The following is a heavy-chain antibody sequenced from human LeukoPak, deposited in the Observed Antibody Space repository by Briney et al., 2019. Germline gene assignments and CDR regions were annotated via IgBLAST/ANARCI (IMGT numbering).Heavy chain of an antibody. J-gene: IGHJ2*01. CDR2: IYYSGST. V-gene: IGHV4-59*01. CDR3: ARVVDYYDSSGGYWYFDL. Sequence: SETLSLTCTVSGGSISSYYWSWIRQPPGKGLEWIGYIYYSGSTNYNPSLKSRVTISVDTSKNQFSLKLSSVTAADTAVYYCARVVDYYDSSGGYWYFDLWGRGTLVTVSS. CDR1: GGSISSYY. D-gene: IGHD3-22*01.